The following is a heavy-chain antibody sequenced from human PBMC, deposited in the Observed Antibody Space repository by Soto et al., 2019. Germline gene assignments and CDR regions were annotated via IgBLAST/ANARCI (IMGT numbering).Heavy chain of an antibody. CDR3: ASYGIDRRVFQFDY. V-gene: IGHV3-7*01. CDR1: GFTLSNYW. J-gene: IGHJ4*02. D-gene: IGHD2-21*01. CDR2: IKQDGSEK. Sequence: EVQLVESGGGLVQPGGSLRLSCAASGFTLSNYWMSWVRQAPGKGLEWVANIKQDGSEKYYVDSAKGRFTISRDNAKNSLYLQMNSLRVEDTAVYYCASYGIDRRVFQFDYWGQGTLVTVSS.